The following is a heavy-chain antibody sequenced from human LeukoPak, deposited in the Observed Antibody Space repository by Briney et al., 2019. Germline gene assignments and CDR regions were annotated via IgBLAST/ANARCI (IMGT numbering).Heavy chain of an antibody. J-gene: IGHJ5*02. CDR3: ARTKAAGHNWFDP. Sequence: SETLSLTCTVSGGSISSYYWSWIRQPPGKGLEWIGYIYYSGSTNYNPSLKSRVTISVDTSKNQFSLKLSSVTAADTAVYYCARTKAAGHNWFDPWGQGTLVTVSS. D-gene: IGHD6-13*01. CDR2: IYYSGST. CDR1: GGSISSYY. V-gene: IGHV4-59*08.